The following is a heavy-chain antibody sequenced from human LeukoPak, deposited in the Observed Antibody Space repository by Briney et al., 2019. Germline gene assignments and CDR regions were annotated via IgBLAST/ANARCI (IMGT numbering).Heavy chain of an antibody. D-gene: IGHD2-2*01. Sequence: PSQTLSLTCTVSGGTISSGSYYWSWIRQPAGKGLEWIGRIYTSGSTNYNPSLKSRVTISVDTSKNQFSLKLSSVTAADTAVYYCARSTSYYYYMDVWGKGTTVTVSS. J-gene: IGHJ6*03. V-gene: IGHV4-61*02. CDR2: IYTSGST. CDR3: ARSTSYYYYMDV. CDR1: GGTISSGSYY.